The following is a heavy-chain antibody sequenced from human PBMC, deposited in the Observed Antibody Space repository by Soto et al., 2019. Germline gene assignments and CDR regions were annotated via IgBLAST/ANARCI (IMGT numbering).Heavy chain of an antibody. D-gene: IGHD2-2*01. CDR2: MYYTGTT. J-gene: IGHJ5*02. CDR3: ARAIPVHSWFDP. CDR1: RGSTSSSSSY. V-gene: IGHV4-39*01. Sequence: PSETLSLTCTVSRGSTSSSSSYWAWIRQPPGKGLEWIGNMYYTGTTYYNPSLESRVTISVDTSKNQFSLRLTSVTAADTAVYYCARAIPVHSWFDPWGQGTLVTVPS.